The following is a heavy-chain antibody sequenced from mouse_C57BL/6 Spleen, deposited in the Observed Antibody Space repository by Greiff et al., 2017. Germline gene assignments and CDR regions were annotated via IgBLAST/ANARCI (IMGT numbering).Heavy chain of an antibody. CDR1: GYTFTTYP. CDR3: ARGYDGYPYAMDY. D-gene: IGHD2-3*01. Sequence: QVHVKQSGAELVKPGASVKMSCKASGYTFTTYPIEWMKQNPGKSLEWIGNFHPYNDDTKYNEKFKGKATLTVEKSSSTVYLELSRLTSDHSAVYYCARGYDGYPYAMDYWGQGTSVTVSS. J-gene: IGHJ4*01. CDR2: FHPYNDDT. V-gene: IGHV1-47*01.